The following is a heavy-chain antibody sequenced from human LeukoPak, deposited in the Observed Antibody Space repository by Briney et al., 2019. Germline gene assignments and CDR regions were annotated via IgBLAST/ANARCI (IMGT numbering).Heavy chain of an antibody. CDR3: ASESITMVRGVIHYYGMDV. D-gene: IGHD3-10*01. CDR1: GFTFSSYE. J-gene: IGHJ6*02. V-gene: IGHV3-48*03. CDR2: ISSSGSTI. Sequence: PGGSLRLSCAASGFTFSSYEMNWVRQAPGEGLEWVSYISSSGSTIYYADSVKGRFTISRDNAKNSLYLQMNSLRAEDTAVYYCASESITMVRGVIHYYGMDVWGQGTTVTVSS.